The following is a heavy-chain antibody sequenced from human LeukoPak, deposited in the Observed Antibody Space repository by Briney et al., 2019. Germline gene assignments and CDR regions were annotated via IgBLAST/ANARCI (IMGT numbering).Heavy chain of an antibody. CDR3: ARDTEPYYSMTPDGYFDL. CDR1: GYTFTYYY. Sequence: ASVKVSCKASGYTFTYYYMHWVRQAPGQRLEWMGWINPNSGGTKYAQKFQGRVTMTRDTSISTAYMELRRLRSDDTAVYYCARDTEPYYSMTPDGYFDLWGRGTLVTVSS. CDR2: INPNSGGT. J-gene: IGHJ2*01. V-gene: IGHV1-2*02. D-gene: IGHD3-10*01.